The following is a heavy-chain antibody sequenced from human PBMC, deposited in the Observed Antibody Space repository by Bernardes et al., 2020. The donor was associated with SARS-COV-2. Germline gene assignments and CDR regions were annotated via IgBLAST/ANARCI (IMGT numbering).Heavy chain of an antibody. J-gene: IGHJ6*02. D-gene: IGHD4-4*01. V-gene: IGHV4-61*01. Sequence: SETLSLTCTVSGGSVSSGSYYWSWIRQPPGKGLEWIGYIYYSGNTNYNPSLKSRVTISVDTSKNQFSLKLSSVTAADTAVYYCARGAFDSNYNVANYYYGMDVWGQGTTVTVSS. CDR3: ARGAFDSNYNVANYYYGMDV. CDR1: GGSVSSGSYY. CDR2: IYYSGNT.